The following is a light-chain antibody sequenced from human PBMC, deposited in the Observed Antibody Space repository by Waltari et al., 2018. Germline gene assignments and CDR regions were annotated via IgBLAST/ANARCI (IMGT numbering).Light chain of an antibody. Sequence: EIVMTQSPATLSVSPGERATLSCRASQSITAHLAWYQQKPGQAPMLLIPGASSRATGIPARFSGSGAVTEFTLTISSLQSEDFVVYFCQQYRSWPRTFGQGTKVEIK. V-gene: IGKV3-15*01. CDR3: QQYRSWPRT. J-gene: IGKJ1*01. CDR2: GAS. CDR1: QSITAH.